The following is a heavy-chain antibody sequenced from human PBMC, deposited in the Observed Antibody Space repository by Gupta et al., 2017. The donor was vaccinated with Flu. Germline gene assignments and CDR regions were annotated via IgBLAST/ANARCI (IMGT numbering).Heavy chain of an antibody. D-gene: IGHD7-27*01. CDR3: AQSPPTWGYPMNY. CDR1: GFTFTNYA. J-gene: IGHJ4*02. CDR2: LSGSGGST. V-gene: IGHV3-23*01. Sequence: EVKLLESGGGVVQPGGSLGLSCAASGFTFTNYAMAWVRRTPEKGLEWVSALSGSGGSTYYADSVKGRFTISRDNSKNTLYLQMNSLRAEDTAVYYCAQSPPTWGYPMNYWGQGTVVTVSS.